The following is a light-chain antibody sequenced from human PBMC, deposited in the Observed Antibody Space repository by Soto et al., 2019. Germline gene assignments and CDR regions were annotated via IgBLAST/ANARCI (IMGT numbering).Light chain of an antibody. Sequence: QSVLTQPPSVSGAPGQRVTISCTGSSSNIVAGYDVHWYQQLPGTAPKLLIYGNSNRPSGVPDRFSGSKSGTSASLDITGLQAEDEADYYCQSYDSSLSVIYVFGTGTKLTVL. CDR1: SSNIVAGYD. CDR3: QSYDSSLSVIYV. J-gene: IGLJ1*01. CDR2: GNS. V-gene: IGLV1-40*01.